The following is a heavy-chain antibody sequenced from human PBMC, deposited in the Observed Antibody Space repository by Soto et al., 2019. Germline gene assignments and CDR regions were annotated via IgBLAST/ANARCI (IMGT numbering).Heavy chain of an antibody. CDR1: GYSFTSYW. V-gene: IGHV5-51*01. Sequence: GESLKISCEGSGYSFTSYWIGWVRQMPGKGLEWMGIIYPGDSDTRYSPSFQGQVTISADKSISTAYLQWSSLKASDTAMYYCARSNYYYVSSGYYRHYYYGMDVWGQGTTVTGSS. J-gene: IGHJ6*01. CDR2: IYPGDSDT. CDR3: ARSNYYYVSSGYYRHYYYGMDV. D-gene: IGHD3-22*01.